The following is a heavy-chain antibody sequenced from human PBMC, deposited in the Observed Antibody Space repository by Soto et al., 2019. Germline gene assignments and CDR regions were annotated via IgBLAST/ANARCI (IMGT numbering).Heavy chain of an antibody. V-gene: IGHV3-23*01. J-gene: IGHJ6*02. CDR1: GFTFSSYA. CDR3: TKVQSRTLNHGDYYYYGMDL. Sequence: GSLRLSCAASGFTFSSYAMSWVRQAPGKGLEWVSAISGSGGSTYYADSVKGRFTISRDNSKNTLYLQMNSLRAEDTAVYYCTKVQSRTLNHGDYYYYGMDLWGQGTTVTVSS. CDR2: ISGSGGST. D-gene: IGHD3-10*01.